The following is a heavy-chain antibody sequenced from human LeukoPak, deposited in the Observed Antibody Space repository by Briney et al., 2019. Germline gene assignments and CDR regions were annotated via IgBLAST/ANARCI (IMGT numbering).Heavy chain of an antibody. CDR3: ARHLFGSGYYPDY. V-gene: IGHV4-39*01. CDR2: IYYRGST. D-gene: IGHD3-22*01. J-gene: IGHJ4*02. Sequence: SETLSLTCTVSGGSINSSNYYWGWIRQPPGKGLEWIGTIYYRGSTYYNPSLKSRVTISVDTSKKQFSLKLTSVTAVDTAVYYCARHLFGSGYYPDYWGQGTLVTVSS. CDR1: GGSINSSNYY.